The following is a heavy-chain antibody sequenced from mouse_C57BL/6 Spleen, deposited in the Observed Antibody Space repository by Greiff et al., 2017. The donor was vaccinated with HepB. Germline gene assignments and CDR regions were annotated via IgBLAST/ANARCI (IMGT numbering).Heavy chain of an antibody. CDR3: TRSFTTVVARGYFDV. CDR1: GFTFSDAW. J-gene: IGHJ1*03. Sequence: EVKLVESGGGLVQPGGSMKLSCAASGFTFSDAWMDWVRQSPEKGLEWVAEIRNKANNHATYYAESVKGRFTISRDDSKSSVYLQMNSLRAEDTGIYYCTRSFTTVVARGYFDVWGTGTTVTVSS. V-gene: IGHV6-6*01. D-gene: IGHD1-1*01. CDR2: IRNKANNHAT.